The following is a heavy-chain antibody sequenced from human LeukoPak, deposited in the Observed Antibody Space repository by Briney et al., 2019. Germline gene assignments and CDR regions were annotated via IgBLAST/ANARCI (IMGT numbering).Heavy chain of an antibody. V-gene: IGHV4-59*01. CDR1: GGSISSYY. CDR2: IYYSGST. Sequence: PSETLSLTCTVSGGSISSYYWSWIRQPPGKGLEWIGYIYYSGSTNYNPSLKSRVTISVDTSKNQFSLKLSSVTAADTAVYYCARGRADYDFWSGYYSPPSYYFDYWGQGTLVTVSS. J-gene: IGHJ4*02. CDR3: ARGRADYDFWSGYYSPPSYYFDY. D-gene: IGHD3-3*01.